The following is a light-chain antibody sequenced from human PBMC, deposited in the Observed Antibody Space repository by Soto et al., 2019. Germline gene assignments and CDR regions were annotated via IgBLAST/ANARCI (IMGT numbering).Light chain of an antibody. CDR3: AAWDDSLNVFYV. J-gene: IGLJ1*01. CDR2: SNN. CDR1: SSNIGSNT. V-gene: IGLV1-44*01. Sequence: QSVLTQPPSASGTPGQRVTISCSGSSSNIGSNTVNWYQQLPGTAPKLLIYSNNQRPSGVPDRFSGSKSGTSASLAISGLQSEDEADYYCAAWDDSLNVFYVFGTGTKVIVL.